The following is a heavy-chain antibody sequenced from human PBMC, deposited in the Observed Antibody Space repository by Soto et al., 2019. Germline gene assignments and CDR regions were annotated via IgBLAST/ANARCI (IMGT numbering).Heavy chain of an antibody. Sequence: SVKVSCKASGGTFSSYAISWVRQAPGQGLEWMGGIIPIFGTANYAQKFQGRVTITADESTSTAYMELSSLRSEDTAVYYCARYSSSIQLWLLDYYYYGMDVWGQGTTVTVSS. D-gene: IGHD5-18*01. CDR2: IIPIFGTA. V-gene: IGHV1-69*13. J-gene: IGHJ6*02. CDR1: GGTFSSYA. CDR3: ARYSSSIQLWLLDYYYYGMDV.